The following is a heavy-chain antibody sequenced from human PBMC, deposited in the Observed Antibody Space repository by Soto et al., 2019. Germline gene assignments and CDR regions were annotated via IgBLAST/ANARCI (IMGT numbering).Heavy chain of an antibody. V-gene: IGHV4-34*01. CDR1: GGSFSGYY. Sequence: PSETLSLTCAVYGGSFSGYYWSWIRQPPGKGLEWIGEINHSGSTNYNPSLKSRVTISVDTSKNQFSLKLSSVTAADTAVYYCARGRFYAYDYWGKGTLVTVSS. CDR3: ARGRFYAYDY. D-gene: IGHD2-2*01. CDR2: INHSGST. J-gene: IGHJ4*02.